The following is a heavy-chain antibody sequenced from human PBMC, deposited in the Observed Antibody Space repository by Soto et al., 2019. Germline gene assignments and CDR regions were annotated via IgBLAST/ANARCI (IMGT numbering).Heavy chain of an antibody. CDR1: GGTFSIYA. V-gene: IGHV1-69*13. CDR3: AREPRGTNYYYGMDV. Sequence: SVKVSCKASGGTFSIYAISWVRQAPGQGLEWMGGIIPIFGTANYAQKFQGRVTITADESTSTAYMELSSLRSEDTAGYYCAREPRGTNYYYGMDVWGQGTTVTVS. D-gene: IGHD1-1*01. J-gene: IGHJ6*02. CDR2: IIPIFGTA.